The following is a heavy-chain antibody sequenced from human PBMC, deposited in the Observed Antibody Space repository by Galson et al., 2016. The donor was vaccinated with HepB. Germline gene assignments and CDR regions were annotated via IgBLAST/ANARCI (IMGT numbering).Heavy chain of an antibody. Sequence: SVKVSCKASGYTFTSSGINWVRQAPGQGLEWMGGFLPMFGTPSHPQTSQDRVTVTADESTSTVYLELRNLRSEDTAVYYCATLFRGVPVPWGQGTLITVSS. J-gene: IGHJ4*02. V-gene: IGHV1-69*13. CDR2: FLPMFGTP. CDR3: ATLFRGVPVP. CDR1: GYTFTSSG. D-gene: IGHD3-10*01.